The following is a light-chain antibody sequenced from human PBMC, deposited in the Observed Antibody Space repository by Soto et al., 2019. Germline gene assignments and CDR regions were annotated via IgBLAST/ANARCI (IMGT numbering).Light chain of an antibody. CDR1: QSVSRSF. J-gene: IGKJ2*02. Sequence: IVLTQSPGTLSLSPGERATLSCRASQSVSRSFLAWYQQKPGQAPRLLIYGASSRATGIPDRFSGSGSGTDFTLTISRLEPEDFAVYYCQQYGSSPRTFGRGTKLEIK. CDR2: GAS. V-gene: IGKV3-20*01. CDR3: QQYGSSPRT.